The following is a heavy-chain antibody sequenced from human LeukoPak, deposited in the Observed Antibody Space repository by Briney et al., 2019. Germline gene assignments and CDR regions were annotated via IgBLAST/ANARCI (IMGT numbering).Heavy chain of an antibody. J-gene: IGHJ6*03. D-gene: IGHD3-16*01. Sequence: PGGSLRLSCAASGFTFSSYGMHWVRQAPGKGLEWVAFIRYDGSNKYYADSVKGRFTISRDNSKNTLYLQMNSLRAEDTAVYYCAKGQGGITPYYMDVWGKGTTVTVSS. CDR1: GFTFSSYG. V-gene: IGHV3-30*02. CDR2: IRYDGSNK. CDR3: AKGQGGITPYYMDV.